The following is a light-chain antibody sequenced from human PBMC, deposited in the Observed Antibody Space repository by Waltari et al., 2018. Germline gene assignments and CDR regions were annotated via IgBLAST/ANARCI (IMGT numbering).Light chain of an antibody. CDR2: EGS. V-gene: IGLV2-23*01. CDR3: CSHAGSSTL. Sequence: QSALTQPASVSGSPGQSITISCTGTSSDVGSYKLVSWYQQHPGKAPKLMIYEGSKRPSGVSNRFSGSKSGNTASLTISGLQAEDEADYYCCSHAGSSTLFGGGTKLTVL. CDR1: SSDVGSYKL. J-gene: IGLJ2*01.